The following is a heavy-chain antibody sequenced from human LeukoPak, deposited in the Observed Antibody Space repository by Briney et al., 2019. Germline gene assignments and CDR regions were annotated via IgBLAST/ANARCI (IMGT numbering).Heavy chain of an antibody. CDR2: ISYDGSNK. V-gene: IGHV3-30-3*01. CDR3: AREFSPGLCFDY. Sequence: GSLRLSCAASGFTFSSYAMHWVRQAPGKGLEWVAVISYDGSNKYYADSVKGRFTISRDNSKNTLYLQMNSLRAEDTAVYYCAREFSPGLCFDYWGQGTLVTVSS. D-gene: IGHD3-10*01. J-gene: IGHJ4*02. CDR1: GFTFSSYA.